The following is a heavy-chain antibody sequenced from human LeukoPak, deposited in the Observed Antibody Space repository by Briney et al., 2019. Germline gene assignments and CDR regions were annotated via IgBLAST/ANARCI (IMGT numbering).Heavy chain of an antibody. CDR2: IYYSGST. V-gene: IGHV4-39*07. CDR1: GGSISSSYYY. D-gene: IGHD2-15*01. CDR3: AKVGYCDAGPCYFDS. Sequence: SETPSLTCTVSGGSISSSYYYWGWIRQPPGKGLEWIGSIYYSGSTYYNPSLNSRVTLSVDTSKNQFSLELNSVTAADTAVYYCAKVGYCDAGPCYFDSWGQGTLVTVSS. J-gene: IGHJ4*02.